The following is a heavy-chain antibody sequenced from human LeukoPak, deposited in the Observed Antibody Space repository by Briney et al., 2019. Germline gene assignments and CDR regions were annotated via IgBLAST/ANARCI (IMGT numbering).Heavy chain of an antibody. V-gene: IGHV4-39*07. J-gene: IGHJ6*03. CDR1: GGSFSSYY. Sequence: SETLSLTCAVYGGSFSSYYWGWIRQPPGKGLEWNGSIYYSGSTYYNPSLKSRVTISVDTSKNQFSLKLSSVTAADTAVYYCAREHCSGGSCYSIYYYYMDVWGKGTTVTVSS. CDR2: IYYSGST. D-gene: IGHD2-15*01. CDR3: AREHCSGGSCYSIYYYYMDV.